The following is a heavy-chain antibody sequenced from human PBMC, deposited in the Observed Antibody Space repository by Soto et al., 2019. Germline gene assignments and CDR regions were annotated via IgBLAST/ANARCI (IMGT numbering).Heavy chain of an antibody. CDR1: GGSITSSGYS. V-gene: IGHV4-30-2*06. J-gene: IGHJ5*02. CDR3: ARSFYSSTYWFDP. Sequence: SETLSLTCAVSGGSITSSGYSWSWIRQSPGKGLEWIGCVYHSGNTYYNPSLKSRVTMSIDTSKNVFSLRLSPLTAADTAMYYCARSFYSSTYWFDPWGPGTLVTVSS. D-gene: IGHD6-19*01. CDR2: VYHSGNT.